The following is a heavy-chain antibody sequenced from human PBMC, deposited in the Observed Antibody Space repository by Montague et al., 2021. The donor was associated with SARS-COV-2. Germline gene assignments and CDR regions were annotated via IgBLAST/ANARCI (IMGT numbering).Heavy chain of an antibody. V-gene: IGHV4-28*03. CDR2: NSYIGKT. CDR1: GDSISADNW. D-gene: IGHD3/OR15-3a*01. Sequence: SETLSLTCVVSGDSISADNWWTRRRPPPGEGLGRVGCNSYIGKTYNPPSIKSHITISLDSSKNQFSLQSTSVAAADTAVYYCVRVLDNRVRDYWGQGTLVTVSS. J-gene: IGHJ4*02. CDR3: VRVLDNRVRDY.